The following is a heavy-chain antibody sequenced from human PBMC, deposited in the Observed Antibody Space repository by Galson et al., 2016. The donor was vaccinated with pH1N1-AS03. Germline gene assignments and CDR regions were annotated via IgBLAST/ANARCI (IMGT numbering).Heavy chain of an antibody. Sequence: SLRLSCAASGFTFSTFAMSWVRRAPGKGLEWVSLISWNSGKLGYAASVNGRFTISRDNAKNSVYLQMNRLRLEDTALYYCARDRLWSGDNEPFDLWGQGTVVTVS. V-gene: IGHV3-9*01. J-gene: IGHJ3*01. CDR1: GFTFSTFA. CDR2: ISWNSGKL. D-gene: IGHD3-10*01. CDR3: ARDRLWSGDNEPFDL.